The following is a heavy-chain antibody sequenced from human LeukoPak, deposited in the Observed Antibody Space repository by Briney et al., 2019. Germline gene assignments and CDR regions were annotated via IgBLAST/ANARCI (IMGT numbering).Heavy chain of an antibody. D-gene: IGHD2-2*01. CDR2: INPNSGGT. CDR3: ARDLNAWYQLLFY. V-gene: IGHV1-2*06. J-gene: IGHJ4*02. Sequence: ASVKVSCKASGYAFTSYYMHWVRQAPGQGLEWMGRINPNSGGTNYAQKFQGGVTMTRDTSISTAYMELSRLRSDDTAVYYCARDLNAWYQLLFYWGQGTLVTVSS. CDR1: GYAFTSYY.